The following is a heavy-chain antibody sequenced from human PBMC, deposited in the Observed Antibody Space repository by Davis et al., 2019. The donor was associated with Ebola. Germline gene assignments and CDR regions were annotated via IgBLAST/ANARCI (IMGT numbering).Heavy chain of an antibody. V-gene: IGHV3-21*04. D-gene: IGHD3-3*01. Sequence: GESLKISCAASGFTFSSYSMNWVRQAPGKGLEWVSSISSSSSYIYYADSVKGRFTISRDNAKNSLYLQMNSLRAEDTAVYYCARVDITIFEGGMDVWGKGTTVTVSS. CDR1: GFTFSSYS. CDR2: ISSSSSYI. CDR3: ARVDITIFEGGMDV. J-gene: IGHJ6*04.